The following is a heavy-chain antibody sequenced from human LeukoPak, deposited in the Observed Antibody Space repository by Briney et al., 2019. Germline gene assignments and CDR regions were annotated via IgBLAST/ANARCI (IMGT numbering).Heavy chain of an antibody. D-gene: IGHD3-10*01. CDR3: ARSPFRGVMVDY. CDR1: GYRFTSYW. CDR2: IYPGDSNT. V-gene: IGHV5-51*01. J-gene: IGHJ4*02. Sequence: GESLKISCKGSGYRFTSYWIGWVRQMPGKGLEWMGIIYPGDSNTRYNPSVQGQVTMSADKSISTAYLQWSSLKASDTAMYYCARSPFRGVMVDYWGQGTLVTVSS.